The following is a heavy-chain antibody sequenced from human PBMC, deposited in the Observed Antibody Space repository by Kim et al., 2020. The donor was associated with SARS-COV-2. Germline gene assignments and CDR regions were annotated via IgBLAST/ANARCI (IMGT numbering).Heavy chain of an antibody. J-gene: IGHJ3*02. V-gene: IGHV4-34*01. CDR3: ARDPRVVKLWFKAFDI. D-gene: IGHD3-10*01. CDR1: GGSFSGYY. Sequence: SETLSLTCAVYGGSFSGYYWSWIRQPPGKGLEWIGEINHSGSTNYNPSLKSRVTISVDTSKNQFSLKLSSVTAADTAVYYCARDPRVVKLWFKAFDIWGQGTMVTVSS. CDR2: INHSGST.